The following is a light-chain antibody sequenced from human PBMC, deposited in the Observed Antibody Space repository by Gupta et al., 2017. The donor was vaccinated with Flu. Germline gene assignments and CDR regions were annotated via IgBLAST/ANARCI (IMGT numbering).Light chain of an antibody. V-gene: IGLV2-14*01. CDR3: SSYTRATASIIAWV. J-gene: IGLJ3*02. CDR1: SSDVGDYDR. Sequence: QSALNQPASVSGSPGQSITISCPGTSSDVGDYDRVSWYQQHPGKAPKLIIYEVTNRPSGGSNRFSGSKSGNTASLIISGLQADDEADYYCSSYTRATASIIAWVFGGGTKLTVL. CDR2: EVT.